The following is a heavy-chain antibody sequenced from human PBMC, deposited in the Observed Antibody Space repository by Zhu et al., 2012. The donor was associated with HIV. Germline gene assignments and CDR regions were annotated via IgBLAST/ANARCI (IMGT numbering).Heavy chain of an antibody. CDR1: GYTFTGYY. Sequence: QVQLVQSGAEVKEPGASVKVSCKASGYTFTGYYMHWVRQAPGQGLEWMGRINPNSGGTNYAQKFQGRVTMTRDTSISTAYMELSRLRSDDTAVYYCARQMTEFGDRPDAFDIWGQGTMVTVSS. D-gene: IGHD3-10*01. J-gene: IGHJ3*02. CDR2: INPNSGGT. V-gene: IGHV1-2*06. CDR3: ARQMTEFGDRPDAFDI.